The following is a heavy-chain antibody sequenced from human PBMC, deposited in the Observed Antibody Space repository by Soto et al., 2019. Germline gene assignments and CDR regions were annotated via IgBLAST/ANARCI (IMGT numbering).Heavy chain of an antibody. CDR2: INHSGNT. J-gene: IGHJ4*02. CDR1: GGSFSTYY. Sequence: SETLSLTCTVYGGSFSTYYWSWIRQPPGKGLEWIGEINHSGNTNYNPSLMGRVTMSFDTSKNQFSLKLSSVTAADTAVYYCTGPYPYYFDSWGQGTLVTAPQ. V-gene: IGHV4-34*01. CDR3: TGPYPYYFDS.